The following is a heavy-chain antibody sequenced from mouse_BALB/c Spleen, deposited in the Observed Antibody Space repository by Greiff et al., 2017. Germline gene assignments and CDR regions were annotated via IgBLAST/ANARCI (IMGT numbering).Heavy chain of an antibody. CDR3: ARRCLTTVVANYAMDY. Sequence: EVKLMESGGDLVKPGGSLKLSCAASGFTFSSYGMSWVRQTPDKRLEWVATISSGGSYTYYPDSVKGRFTISRDNAKNTLYLQMSSLKSEDTAMYYCARRCLTTVVANYAMDYWGQGTSVTVSS. D-gene: IGHD1-1*01. V-gene: IGHV5-6*02. J-gene: IGHJ4*01. CDR1: GFTFSSYG. CDR2: ISSGGSYT.